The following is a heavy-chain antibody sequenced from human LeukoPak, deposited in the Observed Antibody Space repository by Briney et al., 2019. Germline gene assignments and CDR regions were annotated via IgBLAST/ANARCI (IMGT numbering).Heavy chain of an antibody. CDR1: GYTFTSYG. CDR3: ARAARIAAAGTPFDY. Sequence: GASVKVSCKASGYTFTSYGISWMRQAPGQGLEWMGWISAYNGNTNYAQKLQGRVTMTTDTSTSTAYMELRSLRSDDTAVYYCARAARIAAAGTPFDYWGQGTLVTVSS. J-gene: IGHJ4*02. V-gene: IGHV1-18*01. CDR2: ISAYNGNT. D-gene: IGHD6-13*01.